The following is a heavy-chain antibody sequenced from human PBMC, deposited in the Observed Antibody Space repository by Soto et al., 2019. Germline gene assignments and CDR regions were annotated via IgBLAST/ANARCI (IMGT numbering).Heavy chain of an antibody. Sequence: PGGSLRLSWAVSQFTFSVYTLHWVRQAQGKRLAWMSSIRTSGSQIFYADSVKGRFTLSRDNAKGTLILQMTGRKGENTAVYCCASAAAACAPDRFYYGMDVWGRGTTVTVSS. D-gene: IGHD6-25*01. CDR3: ASAAAACAPDRFYYGMDV. V-gene: IGHV3-21*01. CDR2: IRTSGSQI. J-gene: IGHJ6*02. CDR1: QFTFSVYT.